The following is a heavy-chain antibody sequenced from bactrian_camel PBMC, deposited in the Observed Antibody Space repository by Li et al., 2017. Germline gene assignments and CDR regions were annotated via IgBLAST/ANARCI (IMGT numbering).Heavy chain of an antibody. D-gene: IGHD6*01. CDR1: GFTFSSYA. J-gene: IGHJ4*01. CDR3: AADLGSWASGRDSRDMSGT. CDR2: VNSGGGST. Sequence: VQLVESGGGSVQAGGSLRLSCTASGFTFSSYAMSWVRQAPGKGLAWVSAVNSGGGSTYSADSVKGRFTISRDSAKNTLYLQMNSLKPEDTAVYYCAADLGSWASGRDSRDMSGTIGARGPRSPSP. V-gene: IGHV3S31*01.